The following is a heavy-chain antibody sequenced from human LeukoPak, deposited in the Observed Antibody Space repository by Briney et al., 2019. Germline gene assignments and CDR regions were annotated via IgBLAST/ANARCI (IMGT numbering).Heavy chain of an antibody. V-gene: IGHV5-51*01. Sequence: GESLKISCKGSGYSFTSHWIGWVRQMPGKGLEWVAIIHPGDSNTRYSPSSQGQVTLSADKSINTAYLQWSSLKDSDTAMYYCARHLYYGFDYWSQGTLVTVSS. CDR2: IHPGDSNT. D-gene: IGHD3-10*01. J-gene: IGHJ4*02. CDR1: GYSFTSHW. CDR3: ARHLYYGFDY.